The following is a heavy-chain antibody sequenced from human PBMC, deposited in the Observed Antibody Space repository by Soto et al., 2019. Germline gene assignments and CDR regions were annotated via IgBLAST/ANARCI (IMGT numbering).Heavy chain of an antibody. Sequence: SVKVSCKASGYTFTGYYMHWVRQAPGQGLEWMGGIIPIFGTANYAQKFQGRVTITADESTSTAYMELSSLRSEDTAVYYCARDLNSNYIDYYYGMDVWGQGTTVTVSS. CDR1: GYTFTGYY. CDR3: ARDLNSNYIDYYYGMDV. CDR2: IIPIFGTA. V-gene: IGHV1-69*13. D-gene: IGHD4-4*01. J-gene: IGHJ6*02.